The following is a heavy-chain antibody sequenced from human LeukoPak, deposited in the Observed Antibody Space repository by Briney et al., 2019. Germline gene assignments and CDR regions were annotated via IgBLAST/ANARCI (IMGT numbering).Heavy chain of an antibody. D-gene: IGHD3-10*01. CDR2: IYYSGST. CDR3: ARLRNYYGSGSYLDY. J-gene: IGHJ4*02. V-gene: IGHV4-59*01. Sequence: PSETLSLTCTVSGGSISSYYWSWIRQPPGKGLKWIGYIYYSGSTNYNPSLKSRVTISVDTSKNQFSLKLSSVTAADTAVYYCARLRNYYGSGSYLDYWGQGTLVTVSS. CDR1: GGSISSYY.